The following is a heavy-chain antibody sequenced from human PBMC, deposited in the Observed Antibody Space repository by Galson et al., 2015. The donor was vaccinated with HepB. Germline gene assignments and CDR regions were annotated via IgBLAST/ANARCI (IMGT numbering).Heavy chain of an antibody. CDR1: GFTFNTAW. CDR2: IKSITDGGTT. D-gene: IGHD4-17*01. Sequence: SLRLSCAASGFTFNTAWVSWVRQAPGKGLEWVAQIKSITDGGTTDYAAPVKGRFTISRDDSRNRLYLQLNSLKIEDTGVYYCTTWGGDYVGHWGQGTLVTVSS. CDR3: TTWGGDYVGH. V-gene: IGHV3-15*01. J-gene: IGHJ5*02.